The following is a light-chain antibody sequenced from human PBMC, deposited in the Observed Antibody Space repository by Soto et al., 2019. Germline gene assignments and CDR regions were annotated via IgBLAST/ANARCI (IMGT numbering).Light chain of an antibody. J-gene: IGKJ1*01. CDR3: QQSYSSPPT. Sequence: DIQMTQSPPALSAFVGHRVTITCRASQNIDTYLNWYQQKPGKAPELLIHDASSLQSGVPSRSSGSGSGADFTLTIGSLQPEDFAVYYCQQSYSSPPTFGQGTKVDIK. V-gene: IGKV1-39*01. CDR1: QNIDTY. CDR2: DAS.